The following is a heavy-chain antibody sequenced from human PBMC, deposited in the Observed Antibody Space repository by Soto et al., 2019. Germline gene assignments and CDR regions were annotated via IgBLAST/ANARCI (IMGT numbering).Heavy chain of an antibody. CDR1: GFTFSSYW. CDR3: ARLPNKSPQN. CDR2: ISNDGSST. V-gene: IGHV3-74*01. J-gene: IGHJ1*01. Sequence: EVHLVESGGGLVQTGGSLRLSCVASGFTFSSYWMHWVRQAPGKGLVWVSSISNDGSSTSYADPVKGRFTISRDNAKNTLYLQMNSLRAEDTAVYNCARLPNKSPQNWGQGTLVIVSP.